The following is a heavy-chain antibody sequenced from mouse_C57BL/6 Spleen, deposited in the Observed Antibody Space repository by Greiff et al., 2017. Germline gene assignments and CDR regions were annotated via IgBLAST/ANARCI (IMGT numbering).Heavy chain of an antibody. D-gene: IGHD1-1*01. CDR1: GFTFSSYG. CDR2: ISSGGSYT. V-gene: IGHV5-6*02. Sequence: DVKLVESGGDLVKPGGSLKLSCAASGFTFSSYGMSWVRQTPDKRLEWVATISSGGSYTYYPDSVKGRFTISRDNAKNTLYLQMSSLKSEDTAMXYCARPESSYAMDYWGQGTSVTVSS. CDR3: ARPESSYAMDY. J-gene: IGHJ4*01.